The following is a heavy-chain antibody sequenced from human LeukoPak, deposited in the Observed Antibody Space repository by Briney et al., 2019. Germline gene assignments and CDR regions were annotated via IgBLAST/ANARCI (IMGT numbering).Heavy chain of an antibody. J-gene: IGHJ4*02. CDR1: GFTVSSNY. CDR2: IYSGGST. D-gene: IGHD4-23*01. V-gene: IGHV3-53*01. Sequence: GGSLRLSCAASGFTVSSNYMSWVRQAPGKGLEWVSVIYSGGSTYYADSVKGRFTISRDNSKNTLYLQMNSLRAEDTAVYYCARGATVVTPLGYWGQGTLVTVSS. CDR3: ARGATVVTPLGY.